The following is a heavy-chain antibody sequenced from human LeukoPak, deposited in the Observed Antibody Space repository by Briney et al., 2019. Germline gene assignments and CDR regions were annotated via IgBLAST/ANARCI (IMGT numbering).Heavy chain of an antibody. CDR1: GGSFSGYY. D-gene: IGHD6-13*01. Sequence: SETLSLTCAVYGGSFSGYYWSWIRQPPGKGLEWIGEINHSGSTNYNPSLKSRVTISVDTSKNRFSLKLSSVTAADTAVYYCARGRSSWYSYWGQGTLVTVSS. J-gene: IGHJ4*02. V-gene: IGHV4-34*01. CDR2: INHSGST. CDR3: ARGRSSWYSY.